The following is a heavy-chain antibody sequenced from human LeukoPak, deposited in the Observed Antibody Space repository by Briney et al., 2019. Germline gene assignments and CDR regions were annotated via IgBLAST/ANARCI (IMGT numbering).Heavy chain of an antibody. Sequence: SQTLSLTCAISGDSVSYNGASWYWIRHSPSRRLEWLGRTYYRTRWYFDYAVSVRSRATINPDTSKNQFSLQLDSVTPEDTAVYYCARGGAGWYVSVFDPWGQGTLVPVSS. D-gene: IGHD6-19*01. CDR1: GDSVSYNGAS. V-gene: IGHV6-1*01. CDR3: ARGGAGWYVSVFDP. J-gene: IGHJ5*02. CDR2: TYYRTRWYF.